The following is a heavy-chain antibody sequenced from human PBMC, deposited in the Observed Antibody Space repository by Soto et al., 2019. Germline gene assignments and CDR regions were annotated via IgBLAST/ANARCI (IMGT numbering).Heavy chain of an antibody. Sequence: SVKVSCKASGCTFRSFSSYALSLVRQAPGQGLEWMGGIIPIFGSVNYAQQFQGRVTISADTSTNTAYMELSSLRSEDTAVYYCATERVAAGPLDYWGQGTLVTVSS. CDR2: IIPIFGSV. CDR3: ATERVAAGPLDY. V-gene: IGHV1-69*06. D-gene: IGHD6-25*01. J-gene: IGHJ4*02. CDR1: GCTFRSFSSYA.